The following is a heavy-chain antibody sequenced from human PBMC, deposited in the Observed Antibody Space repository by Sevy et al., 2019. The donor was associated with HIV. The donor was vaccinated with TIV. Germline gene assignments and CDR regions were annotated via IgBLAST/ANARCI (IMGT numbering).Heavy chain of an antibody. CDR2: ISSGTTHR. V-gene: IGHV3-11*06. D-gene: IGHD1-7*01. CDR3: ARDRRNYSGQYFDF. CDR1: GFIFSDYY. Sequence: GGSLRLSCAASGFIFSDYYMGWIRQSPGKGLEWVSDISSGTTHRKYADSVKGRFTISRDNAKNSLYLQMNSLTVEDTAVYYCARDRRNYSGQYFDFWGQGTLVTVSS. J-gene: IGHJ4*02.